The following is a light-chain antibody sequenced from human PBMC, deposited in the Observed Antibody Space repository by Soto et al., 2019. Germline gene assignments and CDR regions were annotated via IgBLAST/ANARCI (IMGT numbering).Light chain of an antibody. CDR1: QAISRS. Sequence: DIPMIQSPSSVSASVGDRVTITCRASQAISRSLAWYQQKPGEAPKLLIYAASILQSGVPSRFSGSGSGTDFTLTITRLQPEDFASYYCQQANSFPFTFGHGTKV. V-gene: IGKV1-12*01. CDR2: AAS. CDR3: QQANSFPFT. J-gene: IGKJ3*01.